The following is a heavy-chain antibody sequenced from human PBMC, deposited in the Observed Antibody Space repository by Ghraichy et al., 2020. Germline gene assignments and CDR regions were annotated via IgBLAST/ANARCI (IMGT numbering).Heavy chain of an antibody. CDR2: IYTGDYT. CDR1: GFTISSNY. V-gene: IGHV3-66*01. D-gene: IGHD1-26*01. CDR3: GRDREEGGTDY. J-gene: IGHJ4*02. Sequence: GGSLRLSCEASGFTISSNYMRWVRQAPGKGLEWVSLIYTGDYTFSADSVKGRFTISRDTSKNTLFLQMDSLRAEDTAVYYCGRDREEGGTDYWGQGTLVTRSS.